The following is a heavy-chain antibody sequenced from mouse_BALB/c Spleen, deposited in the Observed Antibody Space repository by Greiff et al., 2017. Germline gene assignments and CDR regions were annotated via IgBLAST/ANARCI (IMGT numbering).Heavy chain of an antibody. J-gene: IGHJ3*01. D-gene: IGHD2-3*01. CDR3: ERDTYGGYDGGLAY. Sequence: EVQLVESGGGLVQPGGSLRLSCATSGFSFTDYYMSWVRQPPGKELEWLGFIRNKANGYTTAYSASVMGRFTISRDNSQNILYLQMNTLRAEDSATDDRERDTYGGYDGGLAYWGQGTLVTVAA. CDR2: IRNKANGYTT. V-gene: IGHV7-3*02. CDR1: GFSFTDYY.